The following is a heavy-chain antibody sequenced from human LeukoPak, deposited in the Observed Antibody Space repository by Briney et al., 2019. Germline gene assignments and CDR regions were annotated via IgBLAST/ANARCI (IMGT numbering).Heavy chain of an antibody. CDR2: ISYDGSNK. Sequence: GGSLRLSCAASGFTFSSYAMHWVRQAPGKGLEWVAVISYDGSNKYYADSVKGRFTISRDNSKNRLYLQMNSLRAEDTAVYYCARDFNGGEYSSSQPGVWGQGTLVTVSS. CDR1: GFTFSSYA. CDR3: ARDFNGGEYSSSQPGV. D-gene: IGHD6-6*01. J-gene: IGHJ4*02. V-gene: IGHV3-30*01.